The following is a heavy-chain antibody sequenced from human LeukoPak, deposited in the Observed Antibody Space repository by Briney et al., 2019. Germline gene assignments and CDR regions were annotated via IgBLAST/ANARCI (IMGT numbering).Heavy chain of an antibody. CDR1: GFTFSSYA. Sequence: PGGSLRLSCAASGFTFSSYAMSWVRQTPGKGPEWVSAISGSSGTTYYADSVKGRFTISRDNSKNTLYLQMSGLRPEDTALYYCAGVWGPGSAWPWAFEYWGQGTLVTVSS. D-gene: IGHD6-25*01. J-gene: IGHJ4*02. V-gene: IGHV3-23*01. CDR3: AGVWGPGSAWPWAFEY. CDR2: ISGSSGTT.